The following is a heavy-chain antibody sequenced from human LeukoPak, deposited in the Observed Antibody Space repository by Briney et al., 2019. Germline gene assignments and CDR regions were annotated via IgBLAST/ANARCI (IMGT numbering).Heavy chain of an antibody. Sequence: SETLSLTCAVYGGSFSGYYWNWIRQPPGKGLEWIGEINHSGRTNYNPSLKSRVTISVDTSKKQFSLKLSFVTAADTAVYYCARAEPRGSVWYPYWGQGTLVTVSS. D-gene: IGHD6-13*01. V-gene: IGHV4-34*01. CDR2: INHSGRT. J-gene: IGHJ4*02. CDR3: ARAEPRGSVWYPY. CDR1: GGSFSGYY.